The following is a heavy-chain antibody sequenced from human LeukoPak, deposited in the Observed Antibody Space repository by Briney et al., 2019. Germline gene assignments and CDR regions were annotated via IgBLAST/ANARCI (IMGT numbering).Heavy chain of an antibody. J-gene: IGHJ4*02. CDR3: ARHTWQWLPFDD. D-gene: IGHD5-12*01. Sequence: SGGSLRLSCAASGFTFSSYEMNWVRQAPGKGLEWVSYISSSGSTIYYADSVKGRFTISRDNAKNSLYLQMNSLRAEDTAVYYCARHTWQWLPFDDWGQGTQVTISS. CDR2: ISSSGSTI. CDR1: GFTFSSYE. V-gene: IGHV3-48*03.